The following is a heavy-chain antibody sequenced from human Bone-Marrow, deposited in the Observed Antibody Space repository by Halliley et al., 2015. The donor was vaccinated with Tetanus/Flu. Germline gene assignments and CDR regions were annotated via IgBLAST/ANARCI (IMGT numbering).Heavy chain of an antibody. V-gene: IGHV5-51*01. CDR3: ARLSGYSYGSHFDS. J-gene: IGHJ4*02. D-gene: IGHD5-12*01. CDR2: IPPGASDA. Sequence: MGIIPPGASDARYSPSFLGQVPISADKSINPAYLQWSALRASDTATYYCARLSGYSYGSHFDSWGQGTLVTVSS.